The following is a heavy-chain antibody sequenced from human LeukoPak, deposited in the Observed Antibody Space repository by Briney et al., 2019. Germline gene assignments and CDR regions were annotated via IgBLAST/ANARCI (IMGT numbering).Heavy chain of an antibody. V-gene: IGHV4-39*01. Sequence: NPSETLSLTCTVSGGSISSSSYSWGWIRQPPGKGLEWIGSIYYSGNTYYNASLKSQVSISIDTSKNQFSLKLTSVTAADTAVYYCARQTGSGLFILPGGQGTLVTVSS. J-gene: IGHJ4*02. CDR2: IYYSGNT. D-gene: IGHD3/OR15-3a*01. CDR3: ARQTGSGLFILP. CDR1: GGSISSSSYS.